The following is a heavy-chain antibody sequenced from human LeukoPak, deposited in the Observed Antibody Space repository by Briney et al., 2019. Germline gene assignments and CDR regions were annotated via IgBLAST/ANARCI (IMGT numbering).Heavy chain of an antibody. J-gene: IGHJ3*02. CDR2: ISGSGGST. V-gene: IGHV3-23*01. CDR1: GFTFSSYA. D-gene: IGHD3-3*01. CDR3: AKVGDVLRFLEWLLEDDAFDI. Sequence: GGSLRLSRAASGFTFSSYAMSWVRQAPGKGLEWVSAISGSGGSTYYADSVKGRFTISRDNSKNTLYLQMNSLRAEDTAVYYCAKVGDVLRFLEWLLEDDAFDIWGQGTMVTVSS.